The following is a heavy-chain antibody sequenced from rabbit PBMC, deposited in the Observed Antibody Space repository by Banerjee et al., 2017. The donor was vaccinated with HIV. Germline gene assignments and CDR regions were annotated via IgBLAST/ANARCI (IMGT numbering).Heavy chain of an antibody. D-gene: IGHD5-1*01. CDR3: ARGGSYGSPL. CDR2: TYNGDGST. V-gene: IGHV1S40*01. J-gene: IGHJ6*01. Sequence: RQAPGKGLEWIGITYNGDGSTYYASWAKGRFTISKTSSTTLTLQMTSLTAADTATYFCARGGSYGSPLWGPGTLVTVS.